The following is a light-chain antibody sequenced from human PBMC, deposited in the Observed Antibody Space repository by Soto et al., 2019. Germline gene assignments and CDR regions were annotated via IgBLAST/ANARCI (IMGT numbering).Light chain of an antibody. Sequence: EIVLTQLPATLPLSPGETAPFSCRASQRVSSYLSWYQQKPGQAPRLLIYDASNRATGIPARFSGSGSGPDFSLTISRLEPEDFAVYYCHQRGSWPRGTFGQGTKVEIK. J-gene: IGKJ1*01. CDR3: HQRGSWPRGT. CDR2: DAS. CDR1: QRVSSY. V-gene: IGKV3-11*01.